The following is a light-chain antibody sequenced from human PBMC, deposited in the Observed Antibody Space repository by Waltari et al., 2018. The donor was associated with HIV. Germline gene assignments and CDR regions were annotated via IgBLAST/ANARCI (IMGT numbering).Light chain of an antibody. CDR2: LNSDGSH. CDR1: SGQSSYS. CDR3: QSWDNGVRV. Sequence: QLALTQSPSASASLGASVRLTCTLSSGQSSYSIAWHQQQPEKGPRFLIRLNSDGSHTRGDGIPDGCSGSAAGAERYLTISSLQSEDEADYYGQSWDNGVRVFGGGTKLTVL. V-gene: IGLV4-69*01. J-gene: IGLJ3*02.